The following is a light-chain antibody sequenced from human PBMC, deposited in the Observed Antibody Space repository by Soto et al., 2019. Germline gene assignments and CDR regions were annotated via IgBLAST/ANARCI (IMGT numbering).Light chain of an antibody. CDR3: QQYASTLWT. CDR2: WAS. Sequence: DIVMTQSPDSLAVSLGERATIYCKSSQTVLYSSNKENYLAWYQQKPGQPPKLLISWASTRESGVPDRFSGSGSGTDFTLTISSLLAEDVAVYYCQQYASTLWTFGQGTKVEIK. V-gene: IGKV4-1*01. CDR1: QTVLYSSNKENY. J-gene: IGKJ1*01.